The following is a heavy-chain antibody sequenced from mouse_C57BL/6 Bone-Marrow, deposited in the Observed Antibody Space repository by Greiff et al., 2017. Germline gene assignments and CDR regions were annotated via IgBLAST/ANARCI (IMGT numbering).Heavy chain of an antibody. D-gene: IGHD1-1*01. Sequence: QVQLQQSGPELVKPGASVKLSCKASGYTFTSYDINWVKQRPGQGLEWIGWIYPRDGSTKYNEKFKGKATVTVDTSSRTAYMELHSLTSEDSAVYCCARLEVDGSSADWYFDVWGTGTPVTVSS. CDR3: ARLEVDGSSADWYFDV. V-gene: IGHV1-85*01. CDR1: GYTFTSYD. J-gene: IGHJ1*03. CDR2: IYPRDGST.